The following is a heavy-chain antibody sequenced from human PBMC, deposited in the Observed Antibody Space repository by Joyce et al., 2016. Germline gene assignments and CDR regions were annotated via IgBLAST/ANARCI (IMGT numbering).Heavy chain of an antibody. Sequence: EVHLVESGGGLVKPGGSLRLSCAASGFTFSSYFMAWVRQAPGKGVEGVSYITGTTTSIQYADSVKGRFIISRDNAKNSLYLQMNSLRAEDTAVYYCARDRGVGVKGFDYWGQGTLVTVSS. V-gene: IGHV3-21*01. CDR2: ITGTTTSI. J-gene: IGHJ4*02. CDR3: ARDRGVGVKGFDY. D-gene: IGHD1-26*01. CDR1: GFTFSSYF.